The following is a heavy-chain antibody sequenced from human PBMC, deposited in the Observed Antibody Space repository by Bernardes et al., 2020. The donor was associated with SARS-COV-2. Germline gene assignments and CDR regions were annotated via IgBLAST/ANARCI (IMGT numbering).Heavy chain of an antibody. D-gene: IGHD6-19*01. CDR2: ISSSSSTI. CDR3: ARDRWEQWLVFNY. J-gene: IGHJ4*02. Sequence: GGSLRLSCAASGFTFNSYSMNWVRQAPGKGLEWVSYISSSSSTIYYADSVKGRFTISRDNAKNSLYLQMNSLRAEDTAVYYCARDRWEQWLVFNYWGQGTLVTVSS. V-gene: IGHV3-48*01. CDR1: GFTFNSYS.